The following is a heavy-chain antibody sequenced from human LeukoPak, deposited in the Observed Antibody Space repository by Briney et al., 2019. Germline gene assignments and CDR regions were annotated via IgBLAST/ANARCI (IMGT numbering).Heavy chain of an antibody. CDR1: GYSISSGYY. CDR2: IYHSGST. Sequence: SETLSLTCAVSGYSISSGYYWGWIRQPPGKGLEWIGSIYHSGSTYHNPSLKNRVTISVDTSKNQFSLKLSSVTAADTAVYYCARDLHYYDSSSQMVYYFDYWGPGTLVTVSS. CDR3: ARDLHYYDSSSQMVYYFDY. D-gene: IGHD3-22*01. V-gene: IGHV4-38-2*02. J-gene: IGHJ4*02.